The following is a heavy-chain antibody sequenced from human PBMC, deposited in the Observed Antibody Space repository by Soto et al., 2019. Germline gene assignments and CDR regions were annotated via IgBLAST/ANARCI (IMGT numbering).Heavy chain of an antibody. J-gene: IGHJ4*02. CDR2: IYDSGST. V-gene: IGHV4-59*08. Sequence: SETLSLTCTVSGGSISSYYWSWIRQPPGKGLEWIGYIYDSGSTNYNPSLKSRGTISGDSSKNQFSLKLSSVTAADTAVYYCASLVGDFDYWGQGSLVTVSS. D-gene: IGHD4-17*01. CDR1: GGSISSYY. CDR3: ASLVGDFDY.